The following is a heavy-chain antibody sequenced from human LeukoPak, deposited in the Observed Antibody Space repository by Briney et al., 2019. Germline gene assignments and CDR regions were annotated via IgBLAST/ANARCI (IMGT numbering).Heavy chain of an antibody. CDR1: GGSISSGGYY. J-gene: IGHJ4*02. CDR3: ARHTTLYDSSFDY. V-gene: IGHV4-30-2*01. D-gene: IGHD3-16*01. Sequence: PSETLSLTCTVSGGSISSGGYYWSWIRQPPGKGLEWIGYIYHSGSTYYNPSLKSRVTISVDRSKNQFSLKLSSVTAADTAVYYCARHTTLYDSSFDYWGQGTLVTVSS. CDR2: IYHSGST.